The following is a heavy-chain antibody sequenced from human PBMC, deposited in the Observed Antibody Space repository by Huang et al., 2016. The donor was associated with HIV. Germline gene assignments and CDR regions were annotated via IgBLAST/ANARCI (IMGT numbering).Heavy chain of an antibody. Sequence: QVQLHQWGAGLLKPTETLSLTCTFDGGSFSDYYWIWIRQSPGKGLAGIGERNYSGGNKNNPSLKSRVTISGDMSRRQVSLKLTSVTAAETSVYYCARGWHISRRGGYMDVWGKGTTVSVSS. CDR2: RNYSGGN. J-gene: IGHJ6*03. D-gene: IGHD2-21*01. CDR1: GGSFSDYY. V-gene: IGHV4-34*01. CDR3: ARGWHISRRGGYMDV.